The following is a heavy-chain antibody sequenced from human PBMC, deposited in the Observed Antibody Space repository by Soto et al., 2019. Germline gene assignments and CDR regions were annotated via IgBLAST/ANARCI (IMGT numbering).Heavy chain of an antibody. CDR1: GFTFSNYA. D-gene: IGHD3-16*01. J-gene: IGHJ4*02. Sequence: EVQLLDSGGGLVQPGGSLRLSCAASGFTFSNYAMTWVRQGPGKGLEWVSGISGSGGRSYYADSVKGRFTISRDNSTSTLYLPMNSLRAEDTAVYYCAKAYFVWSSEQPYYFDYWGQGTLVTVSS. V-gene: IGHV3-23*01. CDR2: ISGSGGRS. CDR3: AKAYFVWSSEQPYYFDY.